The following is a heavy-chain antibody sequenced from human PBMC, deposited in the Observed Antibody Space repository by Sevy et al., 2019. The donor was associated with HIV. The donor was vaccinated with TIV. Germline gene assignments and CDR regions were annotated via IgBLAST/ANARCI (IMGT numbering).Heavy chain of an antibody. CDR1: GFSFRNYA. CDR3: ASHYYDSTGYYYALDY. Sequence: GGSLRLSCTASGFSFRNYAMYWVRQAPGEGLEWVAVISTDGNIKDYADSVKGRFTISRDNFKNTLYLQMNSLRAEDSAVYYCASHYYDSTGYYYALDYWGLGTLVTVSS. D-gene: IGHD3-22*01. V-gene: IGHV3-30*04. J-gene: IGHJ4*02. CDR2: ISTDGNIK.